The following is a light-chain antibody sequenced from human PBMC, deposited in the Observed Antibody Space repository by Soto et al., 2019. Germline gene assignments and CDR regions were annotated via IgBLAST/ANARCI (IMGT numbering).Light chain of an antibody. CDR3: AAWDDNLWL. Sequence: QSVLTQPPSASGTPGQRVTISCSGATSNIGTNSVRWYQQVPGTAPKVLIYNNHERPSGVPDRFSGSKSGTSASLAISGLQSDDEADYYCAAWDDNLWLFGGVTQLTVL. CDR1: TSNIGTNS. CDR2: NNH. V-gene: IGLV1-44*01. J-gene: IGLJ3*02.